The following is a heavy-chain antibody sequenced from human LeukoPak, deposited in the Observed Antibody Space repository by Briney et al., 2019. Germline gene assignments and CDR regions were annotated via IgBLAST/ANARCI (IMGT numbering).Heavy chain of an antibody. CDR2: INGDGGRT. D-gene: IGHD3-10*01. CDR3: AREAAATAGRQTDAFDI. CDR1: GFIFSSHW. Sequence: GGSLRLSCAASGFIFSSHWMHWVRHAPGRGLVWVSRINGDGGRTNYADSVKGRFSISRDNSENTLYLEMNSLRAEDTAVYYCAREAAATAGRQTDAFDIWGQGTMVTVSS. V-gene: IGHV3-74*01. J-gene: IGHJ3*02.